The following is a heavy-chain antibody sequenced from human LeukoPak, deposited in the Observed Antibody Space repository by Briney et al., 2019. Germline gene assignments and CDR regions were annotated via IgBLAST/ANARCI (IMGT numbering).Heavy chain of an antibody. J-gene: IGHJ5*02. CDR2: IYYSGST. Sequence: SETLSPTCTVSGGSISSSSYYWGWIRQPPGKGLEWIGSIYYSGSTYYNPSLKSRVTISVDTSKNQFSLKLRSVTAADTAVYYCARDASYSSSSVWFDPWGQGTLVTVSS. V-gene: IGHV4-39*07. CDR3: ARDASYSSSSVWFDP. D-gene: IGHD6-6*01. CDR1: GGSISSSSYY.